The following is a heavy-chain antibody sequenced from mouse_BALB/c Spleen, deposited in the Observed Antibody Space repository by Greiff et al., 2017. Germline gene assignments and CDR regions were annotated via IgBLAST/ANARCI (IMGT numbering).Heavy chain of an antibody. V-gene: IGHV1-7*01. J-gene: IGHJ2*01. CDR2: INPSTGYT. CDR1: GYTFTSYW. CDR3: ARRTTFDY. D-gene: IGHD2-13*01. Sequence: VQLQQSGAELAKPGASVKMSCKASGYTFTSYWMHWVKQRPGQGLEWIGYINPSTGYTEYNQKFKDKATLTADKSSSTAYMQLSSLTSEDSAVYYCARRTTFDYWGQGTTLTVSS.